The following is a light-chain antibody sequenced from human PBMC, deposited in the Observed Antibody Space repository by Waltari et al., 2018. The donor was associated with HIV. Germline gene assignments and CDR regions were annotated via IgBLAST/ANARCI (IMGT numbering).Light chain of an antibody. CDR3: LSADSSGTYV. V-gene: IGLV3-25*03. Sequence: SSELTQPPSVSVSPGQTARITCSGDASPKPYTPWFQQKPGHAPLVVIHKNTERPSGIPERFSSARSGTTVTLTISGVQTDDEADYYCLSADSSGTYVFGPGTTVTVL. CDR2: KNT. J-gene: IGLJ1*01. CDR1: ASPKPY.